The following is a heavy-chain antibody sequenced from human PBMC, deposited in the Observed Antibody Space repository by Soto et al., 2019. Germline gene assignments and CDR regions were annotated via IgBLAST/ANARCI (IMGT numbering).Heavy chain of an antibody. CDR3: ERGGDGFNNWFDH. CDR2: MNPNSGNT. J-gene: IGHJ5*02. Sequence: QVQLVQSGAEVKKPGASVKVSCKASGYNFTSYDIDWVRQATGQGLEWMEWMNPNSGNTGYAQKFQGRVTITRNTSISTAYMGLSSLRSADTAVYYFERGGDGFNNWFDHWGQGSVVIVCS. D-gene: IGHD4-17*01. CDR1: GYNFTSYD. V-gene: IGHV1-8*01.